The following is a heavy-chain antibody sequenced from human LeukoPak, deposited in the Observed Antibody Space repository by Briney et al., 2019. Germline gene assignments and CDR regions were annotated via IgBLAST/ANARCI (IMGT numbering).Heavy chain of an antibody. CDR3: ARTRWLVRGWFDP. D-gene: IGHD6-19*01. J-gene: IGHJ5*02. CDR1: GGSFSGYY. Sequence: SETLSLTCAVYGGSFSGYYWSWIRQPPGKGLEWIGEINHSGSTNYNPSLKSRVTISVDTSENQFSLKLSSVTAADTAVYYCARTRWLVRGWFDPWGQGTLVTVSS. CDR2: INHSGST. V-gene: IGHV4-34*01.